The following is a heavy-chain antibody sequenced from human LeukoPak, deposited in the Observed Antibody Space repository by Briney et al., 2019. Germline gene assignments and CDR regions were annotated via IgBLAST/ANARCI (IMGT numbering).Heavy chain of an antibody. J-gene: IGHJ4*02. V-gene: IGHV3-23*01. D-gene: IGHD3-10*01. Sequence: GGSLRLSCAASGFTFSSYAMSCVRQAPGKGLEWVSAISGGGGSTYYADSVKGRFTISRDNSKNTLYLQMNSLRAEDTAVYYCAKSSGPVWGGFDYWGQGTLVTVSS. CDR3: AKSSGPVWGGFDY. CDR2: ISGGGGST. CDR1: GFTFSSYA.